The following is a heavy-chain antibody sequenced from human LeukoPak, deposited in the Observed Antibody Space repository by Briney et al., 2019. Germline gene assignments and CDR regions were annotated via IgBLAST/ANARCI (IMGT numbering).Heavy chain of an antibody. CDR3: ARDRRESSGWYFDY. CDR2: IKQDGSEK. CDR1: GFTFSSYW. D-gene: IGHD6-19*01. Sequence: PGGSLRLSCAASGFTFSSYWMSWVRQAPGKGLEWVANIKQDGSEKYYVDSVKGRFTISRGNAKNSLYLQMNSLRAEDTAVYYCARDRRESSGWYFDYWGQGTLVTVSS. J-gene: IGHJ4*02. V-gene: IGHV3-7*01.